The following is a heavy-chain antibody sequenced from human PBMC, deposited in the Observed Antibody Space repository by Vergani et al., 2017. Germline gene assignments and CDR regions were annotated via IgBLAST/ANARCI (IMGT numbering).Heavy chain of an antibody. CDR1: GGSISSNF. V-gene: IGHV4-59*12. D-gene: IGHD2-21*02. J-gene: IGHJ6*02. Sequence: QLQLQESGPGLVKSSETLSLTCTVSGGSISSNFWSWVRRPPGKGLEWIGYIHQSGRTNSNPSLKSRVTISIDTSKNQFSLKLSSVTAADTAVYYCARGRLLHYYYYGMDVWGQGTTVTVSS. CDR3: ARGRLLHYYYYGMDV. CDR2: IHQSGRT.